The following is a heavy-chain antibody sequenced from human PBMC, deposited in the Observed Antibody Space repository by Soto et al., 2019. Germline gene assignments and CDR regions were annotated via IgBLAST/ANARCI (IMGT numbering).Heavy chain of an antibody. CDR3: ARGTHDRKYCSSTSCLNWFDP. D-gene: IGHD2-2*01. V-gene: IGHV4-34*01. CDR1: GGSFSCYY. J-gene: IGHJ5*02. CDR2: INHSGST. Sequence: SETLSLTCAVYGGSFSCYYWSWIRQPPGKGLEWIGEINHSGSTNYNPSLKSRVTISVDTSKNQFSLKLSSVTAADTAVYYCARGTHDRKYCSSTSCLNWFDPWGQGTLVTVSS.